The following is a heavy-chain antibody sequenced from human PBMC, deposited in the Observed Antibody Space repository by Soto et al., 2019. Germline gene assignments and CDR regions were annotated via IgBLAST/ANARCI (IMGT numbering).Heavy chain of an antibody. CDR3: ETGRCGPHDAFDI. V-gene: IGHV4-31*03. CDR1: GGSISTGGYY. Sequence: QVQLQESGPGLVKPSQTLSLTCTVSGGSISTGGYYWSWIRQHPGRGLEWIGYIYHSGMTFSNPAIQNRVARSIDTYKNTFSLRRSSVTAADTAGYYCETGRCGPHDAFDIWGQGKMVSVSS. D-gene: IGHD4-17*01. J-gene: IGHJ3*02. CDR2: IYHSGMT.